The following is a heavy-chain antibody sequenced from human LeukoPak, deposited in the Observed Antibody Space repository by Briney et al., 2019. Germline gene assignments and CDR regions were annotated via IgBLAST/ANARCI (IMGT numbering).Heavy chain of an antibody. CDR2: IIPIFGTA. CDR3: ARGLVVVAATPYYFDY. D-gene: IGHD2-15*01. CDR1: GGTFSSYA. Sequence: ASVKVSCKASGGTFSSYAISWVRQAPGQGLEWMGGIIPIFGTANYAQKFQGRVPITADKSTSTAYRELSSLRSEDTAVYYCARGLVVVAATPYYFDYWGQGTLVTVSS. J-gene: IGHJ4*02. V-gene: IGHV1-69*06.